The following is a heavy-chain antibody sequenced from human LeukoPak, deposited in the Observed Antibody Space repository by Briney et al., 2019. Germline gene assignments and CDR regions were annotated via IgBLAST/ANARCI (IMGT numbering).Heavy chain of an antibody. J-gene: IGHJ4*02. CDR3: ARETAHCGGDCFDY. CDR1: GFTFSTYE. V-gene: IGHV3-48*03. Sequence: GGSLRLSCAASGFTFSTYEFNWVRQAPGKGLEWVAYIGVGGNSIYYADSARGRFTTSRDNAQNSLYLEMNSLRVEDTALYYCARETAHCGGDCFDYWGQGTLVTVSS. D-gene: IGHD2-21*01. CDR2: IGVGGNSI.